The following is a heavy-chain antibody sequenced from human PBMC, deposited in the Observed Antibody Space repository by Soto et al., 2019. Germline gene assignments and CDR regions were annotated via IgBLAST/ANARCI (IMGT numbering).Heavy chain of an antibody. Sequence: PGGSLRLSCAASGFTFSIYWMSWVRQAPGKGLEWVANIKQDGSEKYYVDSVKGRFTISRDNAKNSLYLQMNSLRAEDTAVYYCARDFEAAAPLDYWGQGTLVTVSS. CDR1: GFTFSIYW. CDR3: ARDFEAAAPLDY. J-gene: IGHJ4*02. V-gene: IGHV3-7*01. D-gene: IGHD6-13*01. CDR2: IKQDGSEK.